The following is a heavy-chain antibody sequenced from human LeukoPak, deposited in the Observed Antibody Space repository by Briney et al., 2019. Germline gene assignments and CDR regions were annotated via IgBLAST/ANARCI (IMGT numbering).Heavy chain of an antibody. J-gene: IGHJ4*02. V-gene: IGHV3-43*02. CDR2: ISGNGGST. Sequence: GGSLRLSCAASGFTFDDYAMHWVRQAPGKGLEWVSLISGNGGSTYYADSVKGRFTISRDNAKNSLYLQMNSLRAEDTAVYYCARGPRRGAYFDYWGQGTLVTVSS. D-gene: IGHD3-16*01. CDR1: GFTFDDYA. CDR3: ARGPRRGAYFDY.